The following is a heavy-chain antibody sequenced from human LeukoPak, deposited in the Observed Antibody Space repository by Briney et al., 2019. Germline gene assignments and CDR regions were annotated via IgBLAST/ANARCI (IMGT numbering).Heavy chain of an antibody. Sequence: GSLRLSCAASGFTLSIYDIHWVRQAPGKGLEWVAAIWYDGSNKYYADSVKGRFTISRDNSKNTLYLLINSLRAEDTAVYYCARGFVRGYSSTYGMDVWGQGTTVTVSS. J-gene: IGHJ6*02. V-gene: IGHV3-33*01. D-gene: IGHD3-22*01. CDR3: ARGFVRGYSSTYGMDV. CDR1: GFTLSIYD. CDR2: IWYDGSNK.